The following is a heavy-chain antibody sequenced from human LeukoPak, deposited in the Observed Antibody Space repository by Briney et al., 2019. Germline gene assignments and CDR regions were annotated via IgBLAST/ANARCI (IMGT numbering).Heavy chain of an antibody. Sequence: GGSLRLSCAASGFTFSSYGMHWVRQAPGKGLEWVAVIWYDGSNKYYADSVKGRFTISRDNSKNTLYLQMNSLRAEDTAVYYCAREGRRGNSLDYWGQGTLVTVSS. CDR1: GFTFSSYG. V-gene: IGHV3-33*01. J-gene: IGHJ4*02. CDR2: IWYDGSNK. D-gene: IGHD4-23*01. CDR3: AREGRRGNSLDY.